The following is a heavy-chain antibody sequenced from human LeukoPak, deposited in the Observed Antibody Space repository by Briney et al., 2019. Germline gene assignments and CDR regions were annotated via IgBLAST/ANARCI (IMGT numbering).Heavy chain of an antibody. Sequence: GGSLRLSCAASGFTFSSYAMSWVRQAPGKGLEWVSAISGNGDTTHYVDSVKGRFTISRDNSKNTLYLQMNSLRAEDTAVYYCAKGDYSSSWYAFDYWGQGTLVTVSS. CDR3: AKGDYSSSWYAFDY. J-gene: IGHJ4*02. V-gene: IGHV3-23*01. CDR1: GFTFSSYA. CDR2: ISGNGDTT. D-gene: IGHD6-13*01.